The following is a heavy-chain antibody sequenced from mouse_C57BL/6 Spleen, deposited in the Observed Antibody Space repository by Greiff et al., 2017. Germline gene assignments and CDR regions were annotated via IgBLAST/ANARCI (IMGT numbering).Heavy chain of an antibody. CDR2: IDPSDSYT. V-gene: IGHV1-69*01. J-gene: IGHJ4*01. CDR1: GYTFTSYW. Sequence: QVHVKQPGAELVMPGASVKLSCKASGYTFTSYWMHWVKQRPGQGLEWIGEIDPSDSYTNYNQKFKGKSTLTVDKSSSTAYMQLSSLTSEDSAVYYWARWGGGNAMDYWGQGTSVTVSS. CDR3: ARWGGGNAMDY.